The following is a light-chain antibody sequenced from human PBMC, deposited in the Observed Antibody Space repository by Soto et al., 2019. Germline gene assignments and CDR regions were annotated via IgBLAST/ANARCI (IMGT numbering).Light chain of an antibody. Sequence: QSALTQPRSVSGSPGQSVTISCTGTSSDVGGYNYVSWYQQHPGKAPKFMIYDVSKRPSGVPDRFSGPKSGNTASLTISGLQAEDEADYYCCSYAGSYTWVFGGGTKLTVL. CDR3: CSYAGSYTWV. CDR1: SSDVGGYNY. V-gene: IGLV2-11*01. CDR2: DVS. J-gene: IGLJ3*02.